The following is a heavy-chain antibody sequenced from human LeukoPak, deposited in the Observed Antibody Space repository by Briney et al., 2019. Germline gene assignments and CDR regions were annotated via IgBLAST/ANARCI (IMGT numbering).Heavy chain of an antibody. Sequence: GGSLRLSCAASGFTFSSYAMTWVRQAPGKGLEWVANIKQDGSEKYYVDSVKGRFTISRDNAKNSLYLQMNSLRAEDTAVYYCARVLHKRNYDSSDYYISWGQGTLVTVSS. CDR3: ARVLHKRNYDSSDYYIS. CDR1: GFTFSSYA. J-gene: IGHJ5*02. D-gene: IGHD3-22*01. CDR2: IKQDGSEK. V-gene: IGHV3-7*04.